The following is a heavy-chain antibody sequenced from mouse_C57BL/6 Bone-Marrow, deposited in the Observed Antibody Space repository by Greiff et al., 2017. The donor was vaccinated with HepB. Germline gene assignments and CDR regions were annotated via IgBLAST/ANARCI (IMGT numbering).Heavy chain of an antibody. CDR2: INPNNGGT. CDR1: GYTFTDYN. J-gene: IGHJ1*03. D-gene: IGHD1-1*01. CDR3: ARRNTTVVEWYFDV. Sequence: EVKLQQSGPELVKPGASVKIPCKASGYTFTDYNMDWVKQSHGKSLEWIGDINPNNGGTIYNQKFKGKATLTVDKSSSTAYMELRSLTSEDTAVYYCARRNTTVVEWYFDVWGTGTTVTVSS. V-gene: IGHV1-18*01.